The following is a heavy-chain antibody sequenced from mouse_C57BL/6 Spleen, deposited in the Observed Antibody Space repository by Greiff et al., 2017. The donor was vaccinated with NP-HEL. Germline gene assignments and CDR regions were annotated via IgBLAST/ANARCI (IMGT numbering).Heavy chain of an antibody. Sequence: EVQLQQSGAELVRPGASVKLSCTASGFNIKDDYMHWVKQRPEQGLEWIGWIDPENGDTEYASKFQGKATITADTSSNTAYLQLSCLNSEDTAVYYCTPRYAMDYLGQGTSVTVSS. V-gene: IGHV14-4*01. CDR2: IDPENGDT. CDR3: TPRYAMDY. CDR1: GFNIKDDY. J-gene: IGHJ4*01.